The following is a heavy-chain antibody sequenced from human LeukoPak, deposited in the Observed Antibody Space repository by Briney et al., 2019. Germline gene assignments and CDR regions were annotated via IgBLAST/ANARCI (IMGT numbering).Heavy chain of an antibody. V-gene: IGHV1-46*01. J-gene: IGHJ4*02. CDR2: INPSGGST. Sequence: ASVKVSCKASGYTFTSYYMHWVRQAPGQGLEWMGIINPSGGSTSYAQKFQGRVTMTRDTSTSTVYMELSSLRSEDTAVYYCARGYCSGGSCYPFDYWGQGTLVTVPS. D-gene: IGHD2-15*01. CDR1: GYTFTSYY. CDR3: ARGYCSGGSCYPFDY.